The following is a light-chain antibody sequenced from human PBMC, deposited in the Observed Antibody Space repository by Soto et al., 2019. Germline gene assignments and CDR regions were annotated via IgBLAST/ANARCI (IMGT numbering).Light chain of an antibody. CDR3: QQYNNRPPDT. CDR2: GAS. Sequence: EIVMTQSPATLSVSSGERATLSCRASQSVNSNLAWYQQKPGQAPRLLIYGASTRVAGIPARFSGSGSGTEFSLTISSLQSEDFAVYYCQQYNNRPPDTFGQGTKLEIK. V-gene: IGKV3-15*01. CDR1: QSVNSN. J-gene: IGKJ2*01.